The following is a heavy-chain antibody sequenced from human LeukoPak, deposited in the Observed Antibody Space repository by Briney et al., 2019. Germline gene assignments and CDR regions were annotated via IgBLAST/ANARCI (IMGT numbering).Heavy chain of an antibody. CDR1: GYTFTSYD. CDR3: ARVKSYYYDTSDKDAFDI. D-gene: IGHD3-22*01. V-gene: IGHV1-8*01. J-gene: IGHJ3*02. CDR2: MNPNSGNT. Sequence: ASVKVSCKASGYTFTSYDINRVRQATGQGLEWMGWMNPNSGNTGYAQKFQGRATMTRETSTSTVYMELSSLRSEDTAVYYCARVKSYYYDTSDKDAFDIWGQGTMVTVSS.